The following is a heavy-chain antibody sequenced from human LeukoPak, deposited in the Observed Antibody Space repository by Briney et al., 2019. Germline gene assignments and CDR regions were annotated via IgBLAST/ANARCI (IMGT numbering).Heavy chain of an antibody. CDR1: GYSISSGYY. D-gene: IGHD3-16*01. CDR2: IYYSGST. Sequence: PSETLSLTCTVSGYSISSGYYWGWIRQPPGKGLEWIGSIYYSGSTYYNPSLKSRVTISVDTSKNQFSLKLSSVTAADTAVYYCARDPSGGWFDPWGQGTLVTVSS. V-gene: IGHV4-38-2*02. J-gene: IGHJ5*02. CDR3: ARDPSGGWFDP.